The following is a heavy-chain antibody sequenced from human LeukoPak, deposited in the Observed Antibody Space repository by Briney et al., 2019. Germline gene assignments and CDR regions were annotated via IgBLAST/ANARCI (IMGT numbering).Heavy chain of an antibody. CDR1: GGSISSGGYY. V-gene: IGHV4-31*03. CDR2: IYYSGST. D-gene: IGHD3-22*01. Sequence: PSGTLSLTCTVSGGSISSGGYYWSWIRQHPGKGLEWIGYIYYSGSTYYNPSLKSRVTISVDTSKNQFSLKLSSVTAADTAVYYCARTSRYYDSSGYRNFDYWGQGTLVTVSS. CDR3: ARTSRYYDSSGYRNFDY. J-gene: IGHJ4*02.